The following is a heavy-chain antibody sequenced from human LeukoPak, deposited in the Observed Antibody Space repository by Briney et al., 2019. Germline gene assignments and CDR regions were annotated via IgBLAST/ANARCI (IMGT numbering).Heavy chain of an antibody. CDR2: IYSSGST. CDR1: GYSISSGYY. D-gene: IGHD3-10*01. CDR3: ARAYYYGSGSYGLDY. V-gene: IGHV4-38-2*02. J-gene: IGHJ4*02. Sequence: SETLSLTCTVSGYSISSGYYWGWIRQPPVKGLEWIGYIYSSGSTNYNPSLKSRLTISVDASKNQFSLKLTSVTAADTAVYYCARAYYYGSGSYGLDYWGQGTLVTVSS.